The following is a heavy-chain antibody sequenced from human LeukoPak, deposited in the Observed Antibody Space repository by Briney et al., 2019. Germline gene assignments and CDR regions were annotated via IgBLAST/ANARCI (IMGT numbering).Heavy chain of an antibody. V-gene: IGHV3-48*03. CDR3: SRRILGGAFDI. Sequence: PGGSLRLSCAASGFTFSSYEMNWVRQAPGKGLEWVSYISASGSTIYYADSVRGRFTIYRGNAQNSLYLQMNSLRAEDTAVYYCSRRILGGAFDIWGQGTMVTVSS. J-gene: IGHJ3*02. CDR1: GFTFSSYE. D-gene: IGHD2-15*01. CDR2: ISASGSTI.